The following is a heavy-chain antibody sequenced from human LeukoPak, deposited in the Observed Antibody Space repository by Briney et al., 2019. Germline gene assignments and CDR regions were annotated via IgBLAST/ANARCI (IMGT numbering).Heavy chain of an antibody. CDR2: IRYDGSNK. CDR1: GFTFSSYG. J-gene: IGHJ4*02. CDR3: ANGDDYDFWTGYSMD. D-gene: IGHD3-3*01. V-gene: IGHV3-30*02. Sequence: GGSLRLSCAASGFTFSSYGMHWVRQAPGKGLEWVAFIRYDGSNKYYADSVKGRFTISRDNSKNTLYLQMNSLRAEDTAVYSCANGDDYDFWTGYSMDWGQGTLVTVSS.